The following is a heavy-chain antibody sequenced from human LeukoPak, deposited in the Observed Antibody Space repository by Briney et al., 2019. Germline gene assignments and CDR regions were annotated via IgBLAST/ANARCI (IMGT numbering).Heavy chain of an antibody. CDR1: GGSLSGYY. J-gene: IGHJ4*02. CDR3: ARVGTYGSGSYLSWLDY. D-gene: IGHD3-10*01. V-gene: IGHV4-34*01. Sequence: SETLSLTCVVYGGSLSGYYWNWIRQPPGKGLEWIGEINHSGTTKYNPSPKSRVTISVDTSKNQFSLKLSSVTAADTAVYYCARVGTYGSGSYLSWLDYWGQGTLVTVSS. CDR2: INHSGTT.